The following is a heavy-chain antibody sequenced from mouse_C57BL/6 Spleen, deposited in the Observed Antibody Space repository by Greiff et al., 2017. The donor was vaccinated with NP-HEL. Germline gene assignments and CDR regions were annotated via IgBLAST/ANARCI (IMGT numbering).Heavy chain of an antibody. D-gene: IGHD3-2*02. V-gene: IGHV1-18*01. Sequence: VQLQQSGPELVKPGASVKIPCKASGYTFTDYNMDWVKQSHGKSLEWIGDINPNNGGTIYNQKFKGKATLTVDKSSSTAYMELRSLTSEDTAVYYCARESLDSSGPYAMDYWGQGTSVTVSS. CDR1: GYTFTDYN. J-gene: IGHJ4*01. CDR3: ARESLDSSGPYAMDY. CDR2: INPNNGGT.